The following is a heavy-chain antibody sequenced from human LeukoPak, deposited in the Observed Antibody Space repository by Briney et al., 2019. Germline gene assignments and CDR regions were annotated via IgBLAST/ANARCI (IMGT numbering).Heavy chain of an antibody. J-gene: IGHJ4*02. CDR1: GFTFSSYA. V-gene: IGHV3-21*04. D-gene: IGHD1-26*01. Sequence: GGSLRLSCAASGFTFSSYAMSWVRQAPGKGLEWVSTFSGSGCNTYYADSVKGRFTISRDNAKNSPYLQMNSLRADDTAGYYRSSVRGSGSYCNYWGQGTLVTVSS. CDR3: SSVRGSGSYCNY. CDR2: FSGSGCNT.